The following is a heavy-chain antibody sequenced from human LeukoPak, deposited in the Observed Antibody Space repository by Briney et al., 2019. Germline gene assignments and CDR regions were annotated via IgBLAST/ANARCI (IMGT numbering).Heavy chain of an antibody. CDR3: AKERDETGYFNAPFDQ. D-gene: IGHD3-9*01. CDR2: ISGSGGTT. J-gene: IGHJ4*02. CDR1: GFSFTTFA. V-gene: IGHV3-23*01. Sequence: GASLRLSCAASGFSFTTFAMNWVRQAPGKGLEWVSGISGSGGTTFYADSVEGRFTISRDNSHNTLFLQMDRLKGEDTAVYFCAKERDETGYFNAPFDQWGQGTLVTVSS.